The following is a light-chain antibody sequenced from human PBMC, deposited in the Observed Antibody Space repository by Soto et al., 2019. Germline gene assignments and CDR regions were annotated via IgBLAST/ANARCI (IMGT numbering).Light chain of an antibody. Sequence: DIVMTQSPLSLPVTPGEAASISCRSSQSLLHSNGYNYLDWYLQKQGQSPQLLIYLSSNRASGAPERLSGSGSGTDFTLKIRTVEAEDVGIYYCMQGLQTLIIFGQGTRLEMK. CDR3: MQGLQTLII. J-gene: IGKJ5*01. V-gene: IGKV2-28*01. CDR1: QSLLHSNGYNY. CDR2: LSS.